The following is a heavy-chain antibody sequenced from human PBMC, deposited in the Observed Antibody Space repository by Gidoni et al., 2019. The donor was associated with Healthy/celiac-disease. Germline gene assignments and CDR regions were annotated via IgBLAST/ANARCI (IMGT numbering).Heavy chain of an antibody. CDR3: ARDPITSFSDYYYGMDV. V-gene: IGHV3-53*02. D-gene: IGHD3-10*01. CDR1: GLPVSSIY. CDR2: IYSGGST. J-gene: IGHJ6*02. Sequence: EVQRVETGGGLIQPGGSLRLSCAASGLPVSSIYMSCVRQAPGKGLEWVSVIYSGGSTYYADSVKGRFTISRDNSKNTLYLQMNSLRAEDTAVYDCARDPITSFSDYYYGMDVWGQGTTVTVSS.